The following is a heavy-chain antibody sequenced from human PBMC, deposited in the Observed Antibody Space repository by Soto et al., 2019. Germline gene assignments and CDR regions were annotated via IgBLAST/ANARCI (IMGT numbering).Heavy chain of an antibody. CDR1: GFTFSSYS. Sequence: EVQLVESGGGLVKPGGSLRLSCAASGFTFSSYSMNWVRQAPGKGLEWVSSISSSSSYIYYADSVKGRFTISRDNAKNSLYLQMNSLRAEDTAVYYCAREFGGYDFVGVYYYYYMDVWGKGTTVTVSS. CDR2: ISSSSSYI. CDR3: AREFGGYDFVGVYYYYYMDV. V-gene: IGHV3-21*01. D-gene: IGHD5-12*01. J-gene: IGHJ6*03.